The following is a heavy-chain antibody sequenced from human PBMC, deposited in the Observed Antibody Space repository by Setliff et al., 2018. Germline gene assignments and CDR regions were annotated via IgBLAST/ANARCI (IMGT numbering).Heavy chain of an antibody. D-gene: IGHD6-19*01. CDR2: INRRGST. V-gene: IGHV4-61*09. CDR3: ASASSGWYSAYYYYRDV. J-gene: IGHJ6*03. Sequence: SETLSLTCTVAGGSVNSGYDHWNWRRQPAGKGLEWIGHINRRGSTNFSPSLKSRVTISLDTSNNQFSLNLTSVTAADTAVYYCASASSGWYSAYYYYRDVWGKGTTVTVSS. CDR1: GGSVNSGYDH.